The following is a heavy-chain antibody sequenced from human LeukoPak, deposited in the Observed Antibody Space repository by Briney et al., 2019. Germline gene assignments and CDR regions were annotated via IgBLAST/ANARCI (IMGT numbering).Heavy chain of an antibody. Sequence: SVTVSCKASGYTFTSYGISWVRQAPGQGLEWMGWISAYNGNTNYAQKLQGRVTMTTDTSTSTAYMELRILRSDDTAVYYCARSGYYGSGSYHNWFDPWGQGTLVTVSS. J-gene: IGHJ5*02. CDR3: ARSGYYGSGSYHNWFDP. V-gene: IGHV1-18*04. D-gene: IGHD3-10*01. CDR1: GYTFTSYG. CDR2: ISAYNGNT.